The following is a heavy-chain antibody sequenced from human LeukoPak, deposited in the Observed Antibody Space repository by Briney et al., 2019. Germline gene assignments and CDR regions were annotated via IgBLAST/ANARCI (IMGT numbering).Heavy chain of an antibody. J-gene: IGHJ6*03. CDR2: ITGRGEST. Sequence: GSLRLSCAASGFTFSNYGMNWVRQAPGKGLEWVSGITGRGESTYYADSVKGRFTISRDNSKNTLYLQMNSLRAEDTAVYYCASGEAAAGGYYYYYMGVWGKGTTVTISS. V-gene: IGHV3-23*01. CDR1: GFTFSNYG. D-gene: IGHD6-13*01. CDR3: ASGEAAAGGYYYYYMGV.